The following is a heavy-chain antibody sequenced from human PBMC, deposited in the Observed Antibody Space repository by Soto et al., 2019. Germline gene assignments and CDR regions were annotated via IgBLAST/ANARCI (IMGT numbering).Heavy chain of an antibody. V-gene: IGHV4-59*01. CDR3: ARADYGGTVGY. CDR1: GGSISRYC. CDR2: IYYSGST. J-gene: IGHJ4*02. Sequence: SESLSLTCTVFGGSISRYCWGWIRQPPGKGLEWIGYIYYSGSTNYSPSLKSRVTMSVDTSKNQFSLKLNSVTAADTAVYYCARADYGGTVGYWGQGTLVTVSS. D-gene: IGHD4-17*01.